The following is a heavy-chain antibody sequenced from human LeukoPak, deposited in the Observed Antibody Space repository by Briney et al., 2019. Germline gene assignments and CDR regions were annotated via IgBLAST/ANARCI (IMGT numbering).Heavy chain of an antibody. CDR2: ISAYNGNT. D-gene: IGHD5-18*01. V-gene: IGHV1-18*01. CDR3: ARDQDSYAPDYYYYMDV. J-gene: IGHJ6*03. CDR1: GYTFTSYG. Sequence: ASVKVSCKASGYTFTSYGISWVRQAPGRGLEWMGWISAYNGNTNYAQKLQGRVTMTTDTSTSTAYMELRSLRSDDTAVYYCARDQDSYAPDYYYYMDVWGKGTTVTVSS.